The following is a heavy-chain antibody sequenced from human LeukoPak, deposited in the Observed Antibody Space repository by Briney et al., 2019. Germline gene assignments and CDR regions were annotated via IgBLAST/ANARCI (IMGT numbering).Heavy chain of an antibody. J-gene: IGHJ4*02. V-gene: IGHV4-59*01. CDR3: ARTNPGGSADY. CDR2: IYYSGTT. Sequence: SETLSLTCTVSGGSISSYYWSWIRQPPGKGLEWIGYIYYSGTTNYNPSLRSRVTISVDTSKNQFSLKLSSVTAADTAVYYCARTNPGGSADYWGQGTLVTVTS. D-gene: IGHD1-26*01. CDR1: GGSISSYY.